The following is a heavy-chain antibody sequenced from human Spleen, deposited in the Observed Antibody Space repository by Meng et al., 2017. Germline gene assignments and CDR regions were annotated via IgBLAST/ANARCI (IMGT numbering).Heavy chain of an antibody. CDR3: ARTLRDYGKLDN. V-gene: IGHV4-31*03. Sequence: QGQLKESGPGLVRPSQTLSLTCTVSGGSIGSGGYYWTWIRQHPGKGLEWIGYIYHTGSTYYNPSLKSRLYMSVDTSKNQFTLTLSSLTVADTAVYYCARTLRDYGKLDNWGQGTLVTVSS. D-gene: IGHD4-17*01. CDR1: GGSIGSGGYY. CDR2: IYHTGST. J-gene: IGHJ4*02.